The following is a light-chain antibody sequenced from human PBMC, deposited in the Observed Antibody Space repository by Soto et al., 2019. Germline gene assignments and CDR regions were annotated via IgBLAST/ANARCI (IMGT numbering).Light chain of an antibody. Sequence: EIVLLQSPGTLSLSPGERATLSCRASQRISNSYLAWYQQKPGQAPRLLLYVASSRATGIPDRVSGSGSGTDFTLTISRLEPEDFAVYYCQQYARPPFAFGQGTKVEIK. CDR2: VAS. V-gene: IGKV3-20*01. CDR1: QRISNSY. CDR3: QQYARPPFA. J-gene: IGKJ2*01.